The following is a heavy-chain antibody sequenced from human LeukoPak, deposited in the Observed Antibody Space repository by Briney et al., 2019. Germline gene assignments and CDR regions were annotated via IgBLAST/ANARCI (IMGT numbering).Heavy chain of an antibody. Sequence: KPGGSLRLSCAASGFTFSCYSMNWLRQPPGKGLEWVSSICSRSTYIYYADSVKGRFTISRDNAKNSLYLQMNSLRAEDTAGYYCARLVTPDYLESCGFDFWGQGNLVAVCS. CDR1: GFTFSCYS. J-gene: IGHJ4*02. V-gene: IGHV3-21*01. D-gene: IGHD3-22*01. CDR3: ARLVTPDYLESCGFDF. CDR2: ICSRSTYI.